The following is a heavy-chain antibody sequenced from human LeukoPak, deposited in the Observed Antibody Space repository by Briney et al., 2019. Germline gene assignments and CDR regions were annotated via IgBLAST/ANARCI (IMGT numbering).Heavy chain of an antibody. CDR2: ISSSSSTI. Sequence: LSGGSLRLSCAASGFTFSSYSMNWVRQAPGKGLEWVSYISSSSSTIYYADSVKGRFTISRDNAKNSLYLQMNSLRAEDTAVYYCARGAYSGSYYGVDYWGQGTLVTVSS. D-gene: IGHD1-26*01. CDR1: GFTFSSYS. J-gene: IGHJ4*02. CDR3: ARGAYSGSYYGVDY. V-gene: IGHV3-48*01.